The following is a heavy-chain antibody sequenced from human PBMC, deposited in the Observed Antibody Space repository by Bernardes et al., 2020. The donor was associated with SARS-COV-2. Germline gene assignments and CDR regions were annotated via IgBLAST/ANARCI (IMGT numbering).Heavy chain of an antibody. CDR2: IYYSGST. J-gene: IGHJ3*02. D-gene: IGHD2-2*01. Sequence: GKGLEWIGSIYYSGSTKYNHYLNIRVTISADTSKYQFALKLSSVTAADTAVYYFAGDLRQCSSTSYYSVELEPRDPCDIWGQGTMVTVSS. V-gene: IGHV4-59*01. CDR3: AGDLRQCSSTSYYSVELEPRDPCDI.